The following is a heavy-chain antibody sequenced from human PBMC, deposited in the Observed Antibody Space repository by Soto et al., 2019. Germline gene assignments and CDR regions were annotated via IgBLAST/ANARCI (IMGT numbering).Heavy chain of an antibody. D-gene: IGHD1-26*01. Sequence: PGGSLRLSCAASGFIFSSYGMFWVRQAPGRGLEWVALISYDGSGQYYLDSVKGRFTISRDNSKNTLYLQMNSLRAEDPAVYYCAKGSYSGRYSDFDYWGQGTLVTVSS. V-gene: IGHV3-30*18. CDR2: ISYDGSGQ. CDR3: AKGSYSGRYSDFDY. J-gene: IGHJ4*02. CDR1: GFIFSSYG.